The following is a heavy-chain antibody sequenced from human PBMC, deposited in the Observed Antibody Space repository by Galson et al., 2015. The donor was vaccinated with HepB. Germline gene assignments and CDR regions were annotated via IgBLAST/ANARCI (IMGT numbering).Heavy chain of an antibody. CDR2: INSDGSST. D-gene: IGHD7-27*01. CDR1: GFTVSDFY. Sequence: SLRLSCAASGFTVSDFYMNWIRQAPGRGLVWVSRINSDGSSTSYADSVKGRFTISRDNAKNTLYLQMNSLRDEDTAVYYCAREGRRTGEVTKAFDMWVQGTMVTVSS. V-gene: IGHV3-74*01. J-gene: IGHJ3*02. CDR3: AREGRRTGEVTKAFDM.